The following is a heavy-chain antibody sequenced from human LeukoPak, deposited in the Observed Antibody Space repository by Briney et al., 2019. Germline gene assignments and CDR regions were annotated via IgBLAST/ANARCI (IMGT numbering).Heavy chain of an antibody. D-gene: IGHD3-22*01. V-gene: IGHV4-34*01. CDR2: INHSGST. CDR1: GGPFSGYY. Sequence: NPSETLSLTCAVYGGPFSGYYWSWIRQPPGKGLEWIGKINHSGSTNYNPSLKSRVTISVDTSKNQFSLKLSSVTAADTAVYYCARREDYYDNSGYYSDFDYWGQGTLVTVSS. CDR3: ARREDYYDNSGYYSDFDY. J-gene: IGHJ4*02.